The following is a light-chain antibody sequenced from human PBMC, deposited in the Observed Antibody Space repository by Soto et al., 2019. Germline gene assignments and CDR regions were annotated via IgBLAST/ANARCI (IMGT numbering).Light chain of an antibody. J-gene: IGKJ1*01. CDR3: QQYSDSSGA. CDR2: DAY. CDR1: QSIRSW. V-gene: IGKV1-5*01. Sequence: DIQMTQSPSIRSASVGDRVTITCRASQSIRSWLAWYQQKPGKAPKLLIYDAYSLESGVPSRFSGRRSGTECTLTIAGLQPEDFTTYYCQQYSDSSGAFGQGTKVDIK.